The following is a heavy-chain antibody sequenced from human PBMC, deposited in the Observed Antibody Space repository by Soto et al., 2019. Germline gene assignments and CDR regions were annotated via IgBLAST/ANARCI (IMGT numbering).Heavy chain of an antibody. V-gene: IGHV3-23*01. CDR3: VKNSGWFNT. D-gene: IGHD3-10*01. CDR2: IDGRGGIT. J-gene: IGHJ5*02. Sequence: GGSLRLSCAASGSTFGTTDMSWVRQAPGEGLEWVSTIDGRGGITYYADSVKGRFTISRDNSRNTVYLQMNSLRGDDTALYYCVKNSGWFNTWGQGALVTVSS. CDR1: GSTFGTTD.